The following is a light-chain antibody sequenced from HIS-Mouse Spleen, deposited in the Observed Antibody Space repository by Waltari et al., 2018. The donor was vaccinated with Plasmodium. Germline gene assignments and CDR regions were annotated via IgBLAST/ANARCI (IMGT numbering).Light chain of an antibody. Sequence: SYELTQPPSVSVSPGQTARITGSGDALPKQYAYWYQKKPRQAPVLVIYKDSERPSGIPERFSGSSSGTTVTSTISGVQAEDEADYYCQSADSSGTYVFGTGTKVTVL. CDR3: QSADSSGTYV. J-gene: IGLJ1*01. V-gene: IGLV3-25*03. CDR2: KDS. CDR1: ALPKQY.